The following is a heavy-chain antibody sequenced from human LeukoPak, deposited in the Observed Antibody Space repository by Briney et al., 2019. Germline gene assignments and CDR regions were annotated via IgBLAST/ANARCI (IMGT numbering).Heavy chain of an antibody. J-gene: IGHJ5*02. V-gene: IGHV4-61*02. CDR2: IYTSGST. CDR3: AGTRRYCSGGSCYNWFDP. CDR1: GGSISSDIYY. D-gene: IGHD2-15*01. Sequence: PSQTLSLTCTVSGGSISSDIYYRSWIRQPAGKGLEWIGRIYTSGSTNYNPSLKSRVTISVDTSKNQFSLKLSSVTAADTAVYYCAGTRRYCSGGSCYNWFDPWGQGTLVIVSS.